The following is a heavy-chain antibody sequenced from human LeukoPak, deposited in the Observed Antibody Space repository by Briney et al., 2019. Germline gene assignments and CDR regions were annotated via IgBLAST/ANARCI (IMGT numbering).Heavy chain of an antibody. CDR3: ARGYCTSTSCYPITIHSH. CDR1: GGTFSSYA. CDR2: IIPIFGTA. D-gene: IGHD2-2*01. J-gene: IGHJ4*02. V-gene: IGHV1-69*13. Sequence: SVKVSCKASGGTFSSYAISWVRQAPGQGLEWMGGIIPIFGTANYAQKFQGRVTITADESTSTAYMELSSLRSEDTAVYYCARGYCTSTSCYPITIHSHWGQGTPVTVSS.